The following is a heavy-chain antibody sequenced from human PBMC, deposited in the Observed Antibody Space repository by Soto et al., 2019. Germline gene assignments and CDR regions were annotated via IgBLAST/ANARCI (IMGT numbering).Heavy chain of an antibody. CDR3: ARLGSGYYFDY. CDR1: GGSISSSSYY. V-gene: IGHV4-39*07. Sequence: PSETLSLTCTVSGGSISSSSYYWGWIRQPPGKGLEWIGSIYYSGSTYYNPSLKSRVTISVDTSKNQFSLKLSSVTAADTAVYYCARLGSGYYFDYWGQGTLVTVSS. D-gene: IGHD3-10*01. CDR2: IYYSGST. J-gene: IGHJ4*02.